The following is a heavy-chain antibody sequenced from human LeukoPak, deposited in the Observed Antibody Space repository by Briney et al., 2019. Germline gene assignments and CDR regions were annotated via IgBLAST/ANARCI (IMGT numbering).Heavy chain of an antibody. CDR1: GGSISSSSYY. D-gene: IGHD4-23*01. J-gene: IGHJ4*02. CDR3: ARVVSYGGNPYYFDY. V-gene: IGHV4-39*01. Sequence: PSETLSLTCTVSGGSISSSSYYWGWIRQPPGKGLEWIGSIYYSGSTYYNPSLKSRVTLSVDTSKNQFSLKLSSVTAADTAVYYCARVVSYGGNPYYFDYWGQGTLVTVSS. CDR2: IYYSGST.